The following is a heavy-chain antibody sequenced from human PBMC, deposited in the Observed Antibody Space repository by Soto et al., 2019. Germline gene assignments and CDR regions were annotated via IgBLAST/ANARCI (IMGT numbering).Heavy chain of an antibody. D-gene: IGHD1-26*01. Sequence: GGSLRLSCEASGFSFSSYSMNWVRQAPGKGLEWVSFISSDTSCKYYADSVWGRFTIAKDNTKNSLHLQMNSLRAEDKAVYYCAGDSSALWEQVKYLQHWGQGTQVTVSS. CDR1: GFSFSSYS. V-gene: IGHV3-21*01. J-gene: IGHJ1*01. CDR2: ISSDTSCK. CDR3: AGDSSALWEQVKYLQH.